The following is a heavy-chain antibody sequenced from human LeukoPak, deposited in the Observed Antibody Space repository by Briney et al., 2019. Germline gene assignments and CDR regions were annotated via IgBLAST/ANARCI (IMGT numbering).Heavy chain of an antibody. V-gene: IGHV3-33*08. Sequence: GGSLRLSCAASGFTFSTYAMHWVRQAPGKGLEWVAVIWYDGSNKYYADSVKGRFTISRGNSKNTLFLQMNSLRVEDTAVYYCARADHGWYTFDYWGQGTLVTVPS. J-gene: IGHJ4*02. CDR1: GFTFSTYA. CDR3: ARADHGWYTFDY. CDR2: IWYDGSNK. D-gene: IGHD6-19*01.